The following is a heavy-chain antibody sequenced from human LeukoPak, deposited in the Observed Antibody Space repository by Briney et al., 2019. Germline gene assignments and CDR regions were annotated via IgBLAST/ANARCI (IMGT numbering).Heavy chain of an antibody. J-gene: IGHJ1*01. Sequence: GGSLRLSCAASGFTFSDYCMSWIRQAPGKGLEWVSYISSSGSTIYYADSVKGRFTISRDNAKNSLYLQMNSLRAEDTAVYYCARDASYSSSSSAALGYWGQGTLVTVSS. CDR2: ISSSGSTI. V-gene: IGHV3-11*01. CDR3: ARDASYSSSSSAALGY. D-gene: IGHD6-6*01. CDR1: GFTFSDYC.